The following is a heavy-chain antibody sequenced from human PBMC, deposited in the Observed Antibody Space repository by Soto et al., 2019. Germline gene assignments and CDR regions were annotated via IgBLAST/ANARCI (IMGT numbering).Heavy chain of an antibody. CDR2: IYYSGST. J-gene: IGHJ5*02. V-gene: IGHV4-61*08. CDR1: VVSVSSGDYY. D-gene: IGHD5-18*01. Sequence: WETLSLTCTFSVVSVSSGDYYWSWIRQPPGKGLEWIGYIYYSGSTNYNPSLKSRVSISLDTSKNQFSLRLTSVTAADTAVYYCARIPVDTYMINWFDPWGQGTLVTVSS. CDR3: ARIPVDTYMINWFDP.